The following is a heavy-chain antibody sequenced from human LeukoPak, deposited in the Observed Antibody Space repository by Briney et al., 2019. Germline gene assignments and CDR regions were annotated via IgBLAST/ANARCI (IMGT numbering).Heavy chain of an antibody. Sequence: GESLKISRKGSGYSFTSYWIGWVRQMPGKGLEWMGIIYPGDSDTRYSPSFQGQVTISADKSISTAYLQWSSLTASDTAMYYCARQDNQYYDFWSGHTCFDHWGQGTLVTVSS. CDR3: ARQDNQYYDFWSGHTCFDH. CDR1: GYSFTSYW. J-gene: IGHJ4*02. D-gene: IGHD3-3*01. CDR2: IYPGDSDT. V-gene: IGHV5-51*01.